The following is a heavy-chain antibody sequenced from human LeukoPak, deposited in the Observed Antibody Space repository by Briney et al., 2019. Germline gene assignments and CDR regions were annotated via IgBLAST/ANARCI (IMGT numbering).Heavy chain of an antibody. D-gene: IGHD5-12*01. J-gene: IGHJ4*02. CDR3: AAGRWLRFGGDLDY. Sequence: ASVKVSCEASGYTFTGYYMHWVRQAPGQGLEWMGRINPNSGGTNYAQKFQGRVTMTRDTSISTAYMELSRLRSDDTAMYYCAAGRWLRFGGDLDYWGQGTLVTVSS. CDR2: INPNSGGT. CDR1: GYTFTGYY. V-gene: IGHV1-2*06.